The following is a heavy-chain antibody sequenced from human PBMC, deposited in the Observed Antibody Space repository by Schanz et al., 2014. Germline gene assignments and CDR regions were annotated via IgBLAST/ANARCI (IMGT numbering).Heavy chain of an antibody. Sequence: QVLLVQSGAEVKKPGASVKVSCKASGYSFTDFYIHWLRQAPGQGPEWLGWINPNSDGTKYAQKFQGRVTMTRDTSISTAYMELSRLKSDDTAVYYCARALFGSGHGDVWGQGTTVTVSS. D-gene: IGHD3-10*01. CDR3: ARALFGSGHGDV. CDR2: INPNSDGT. CDR1: GYSFTDFY. V-gene: IGHV1-2*02. J-gene: IGHJ6*02.